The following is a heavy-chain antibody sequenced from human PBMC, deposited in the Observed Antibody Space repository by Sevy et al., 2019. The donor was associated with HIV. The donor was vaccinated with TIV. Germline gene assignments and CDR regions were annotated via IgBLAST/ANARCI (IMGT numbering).Heavy chain of an antibody. CDR3: ARAAIAAPGAPFDD. D-gene: IGHD6-13*01. V-gene: IGHV4-34*01. CDR1: GGSFSGDF. Sequence: SETLSLTCAVYGGSFSGDFWSWIRQPPGKGPEWIGEINHRGATSYNSLFKSRVSISIDTSRKQFSLKLTSLTAADTAVYYCARAAIAAPGAPFDDWGQGTLVTVSS. CDR2: INHRGAT. J-gene: IGHJ4*02.